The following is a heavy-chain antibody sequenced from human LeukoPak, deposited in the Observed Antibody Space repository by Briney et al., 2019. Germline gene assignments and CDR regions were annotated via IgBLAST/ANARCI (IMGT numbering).Heavy chain of an antibody. D-gene: IGHD3-3*01. CDR2: IWYDGSNK. CDR3: AKDRLYYYDFWSGYASSDAFDI. Sequence: PGGSLRLSCAASGFTFRSYGMHWVRQAPGKGLEWVAFIWYDGSNKYYADSVKGRFTISRDNSKNTLYLQMNSLRAEDTAVYYCAKDRLYYYDFWSGYASSDAFDIWGQGTMVTVSS. V-gene: IGHV3-30*02. CDR1: GFTFRSYG. J-gene: IGHJ3*02.